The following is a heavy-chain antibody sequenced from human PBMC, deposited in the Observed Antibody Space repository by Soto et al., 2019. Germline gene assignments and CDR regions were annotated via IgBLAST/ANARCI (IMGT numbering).Heavy chain of an antibody. V-gene: IGHV4-34*01. CDR2: INHSGST. CDR1: GGSFSGYY. J-gene: IGHJ4*02. Sequence: ASETLSLTCAVYGGSFSGYYWSWIRQPPGKGLEWVGEINHSGSTNYNPSLKWRGTISVDTPKNQFSLRLSSVTGACTAVYYCARGNRPSTMVRGSRIDYWGQGTLVIVS. CDR3: ARGNRPSTMVRGSRIDY. D-gene: IGHD3-10*01.